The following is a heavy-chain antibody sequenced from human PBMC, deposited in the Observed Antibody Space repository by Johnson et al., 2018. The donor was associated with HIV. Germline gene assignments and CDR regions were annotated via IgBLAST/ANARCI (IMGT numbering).Heavy chain of an antibody. CDR3: ARDVTPPGGSGREGDAFDI. J-gene: IGHJ3*02. CDR1: GFTFDDYG. CDR2: ISYDGSNK. D-gene: IGHD3-10*01. Sequence: QVQLVESGGGVVRPGGSLRLSCAASGFTFDDYGMSWVRQAPGKGLEWVAVISYDGSNKYYADSVKGRFTISRDNSKNTLYLQMNSLRAEDTAVYYCARDVTPPGGSGREGDAFDIWGQGTMVTVSS. V-gene: IGHV3-30*03.